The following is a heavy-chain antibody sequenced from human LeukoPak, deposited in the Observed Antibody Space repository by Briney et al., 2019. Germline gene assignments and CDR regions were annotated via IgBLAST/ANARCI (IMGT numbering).Heavy chain of an antibody. V-gene: IGHV4-59*01. CDR3: ARFPAIVVVPAAIRDDAFDI. D-gene: IGHD2-2*02. Sequence: PSETLSLTCTVSGGSISSYYWSWIRQPPGKGLEWIGYIYYSGSTNYNPSLKSRVTISVDTSKNQFSLKLSSVTAADTAVYYCARFPAIVVVPAAIRDDAFDIWGQGTMVTVSS. J-gene: IGHJ3*02. CDR2: IYYSGST. CDR1: GGSISSYY.